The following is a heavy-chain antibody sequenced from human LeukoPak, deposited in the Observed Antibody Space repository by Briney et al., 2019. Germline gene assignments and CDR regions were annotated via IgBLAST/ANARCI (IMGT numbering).Heavy chain of an antibody. D-gene: IGHD6-6*01. Sequence: GGSLRLSCAASGFTFSSYWMHWVRQAPGKGLVWVSRINSDGSSTSYADSVKGRFTISRDNAKNTLYLQMNSLRAEDMALYYCAKDAYSSSSGDYFVYWGQGTLVTVSS. CDR1: GFTFSSYW. J-gene: IGHJ4*02. CDR3: AKDAYSSSSGDYFVY. CDR2: INSDGSST. V-gene: IGHV3-74*01.